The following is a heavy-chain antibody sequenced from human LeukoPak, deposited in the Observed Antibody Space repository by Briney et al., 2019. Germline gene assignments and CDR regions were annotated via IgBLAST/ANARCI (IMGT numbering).Heavy chain of an antibody. Sequence: PGGSLRLSCTASGFTFGDYAMSWVRQAPGKGLEWVGFIRSKAYGGTTECAASVKGRFTISRDDSKSIAYLQMNSLKTEDTAVYYCTRTTNYCSSTSCYPHRDYYYYGMDVWGQGTTVTVSS. CDR2: IRSKAYGGTT. CDR3: TRTTNYCSSTSCYPHRDYYYYGMDV. D-gene: IGHD2-2*01. J-gene: IGHJ6*02. CDR1: GFTFGDYA. V-gene: IGHV3-49*04.